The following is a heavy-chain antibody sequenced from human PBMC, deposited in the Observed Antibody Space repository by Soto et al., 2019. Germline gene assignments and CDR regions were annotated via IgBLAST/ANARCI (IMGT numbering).Heavy chain of an antibody. V-gene: IGHV3-11*05. D-gene: IGHD4-17*01. CDR1: GFTFSDYY. CDR3: ARDSVYYGDYELNYFDY. CDR2: ISSSSSYT. J-gene: IGHJ4*02. Sequence: QVQLVEAGGCLVKPGGSLRLSCAASGFTFSDYYMSWIRQAPGKGLEWVSYISSSSSYTNYADSVKGRFTISRDNAKNSLYLQMHSLRAEDTAVYYCARDSVYYGDYELNYFDYWGQGTLVTVSS.